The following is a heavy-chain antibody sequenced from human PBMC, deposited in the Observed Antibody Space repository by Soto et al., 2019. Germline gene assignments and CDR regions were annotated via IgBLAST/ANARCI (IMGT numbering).Heavy chain of an antibody. J-gene: IGHJ4*02. D-gene: IGHD5-12*01. CDR2: IYHSGST. V-gene: IGHV4-61*01. CDR1: GDSVSSGSYY. Sequence: SETLSLTCTVSGDSVSSGSYYWMWIRQPPGKGLEWIGYIYHSGSTYYNPSLKSRVTISVDRSKNQFSLKLSSVTAADTAVYYCAAGGGLPRYYWGQGTLVTVSS. CDR3: AAGGGLPRYY.